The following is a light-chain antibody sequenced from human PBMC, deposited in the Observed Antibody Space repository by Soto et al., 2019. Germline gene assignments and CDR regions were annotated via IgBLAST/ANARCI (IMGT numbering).Light chain of an antibody. CDR3: QQSFSAPLT. J-gene: IGKJ4*01. CDR2: TAS. CDR1: QKIKKF. V-gene: IGKV1-39*01. Sequence: DIQMTQSPSSLSASVGDRVTITCRASQKIKKFLNWYQQKLGKAPRLLIYTASSLQVGFPSRFSGSGSGTDFTLTISSLQPEDFATYYCQQSFSAPLTFGGGTKVEIK.